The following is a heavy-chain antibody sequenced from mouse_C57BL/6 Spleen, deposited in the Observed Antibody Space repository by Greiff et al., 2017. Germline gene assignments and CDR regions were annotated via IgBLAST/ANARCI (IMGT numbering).Heavy chain of an antibody. D-gene: IGHD2-5*01. CDR2: INPGSGGT. CDR3: ARSSNYVYAMDY. CDR1: GYAFTNYL. V-gene: IGHV1-54*01. Sequence: QVQLKESGAELVRPGTSVKVSCKASGYAFTNYLIEWVKQRPGQGLEWIGVINPGSGGTNYNEKFKGKATLTADKSSSTAYMQLSSLTSEDSAVYFCARSSNYVYAMDYWGQGTSVTVSS. J-gene: IGHJ4*01.